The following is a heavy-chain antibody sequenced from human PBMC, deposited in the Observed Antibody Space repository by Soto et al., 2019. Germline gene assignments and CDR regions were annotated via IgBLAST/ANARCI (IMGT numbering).Heavy chain of an antibody. D-gene: IGHD1-20*01. V-gene: IGHV1-69*06. CDR2: IIPLHNTS. CDR1: GGAFNNYA. J-gene: IGHJ6*02. Sequence: QVQLLQSGAEVKKPGSSVKVSCKVSGGAFNNYALNWVRHGPGQGLEWLGGIIPLHNTSNYSLKFLGRFTVTADIASTTVYMELNSLTSDDTATYYCASWSNWNPLYYDGLDVWGQGTTVNVSS. CDR3: ASWSNWNPLYYDGLDV.